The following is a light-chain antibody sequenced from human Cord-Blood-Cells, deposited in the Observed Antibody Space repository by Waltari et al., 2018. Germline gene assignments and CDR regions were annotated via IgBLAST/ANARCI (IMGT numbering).Light chain of an antibody. CDR3: QSYDSSLSGSV. J-gene: IGLJ2*01. Sequence: QSVLTQPPSVSGAPGQRVTISCPGSSSHIGAGYDVHWSQQLPGTAPKLLIYGNSNRPSGVPDRFSGSKSGTSAALAITGLQAEDEADYYCQSYDSSLSGSVFGGGTKLTVL. CDR1: SSHIGAGYD. V-gene: IGLV1-40*01. CDR2: GNS.